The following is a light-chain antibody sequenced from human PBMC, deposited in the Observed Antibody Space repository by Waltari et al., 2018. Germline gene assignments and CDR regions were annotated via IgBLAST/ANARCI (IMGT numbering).Light chain of an antibody. V-gene: IGLV3-25*03. CDR2: KAT. J-gene: IGLJ2*01. CDR1: VLPKQY. Sequence: SFELTQPPSVSVSPGQTATITCSGDVLPKQYVYWYQQKPGQAPVLLLYKATERPSGIPERFSGSTSGTGTTVTLTIGGVQAEDEADYYCQSIDVDALTFGGGTKLTVL. CDR3: QSIDVDALT.